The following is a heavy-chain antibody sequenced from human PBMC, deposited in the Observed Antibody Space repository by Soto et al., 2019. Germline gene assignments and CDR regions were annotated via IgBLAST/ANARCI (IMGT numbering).Heavy chain of an antibody. CDR3: ASESFGGVIVRAY. V-gene: IGHV3-23*01. D-gene: IGHD3-16*02. CDR2: ISGSGGST. CDR1: GFTFSSYA. J-gene: IGHJ4*02. Sequence: EVQLLESGGGLVQPGGSLRLSCAASGFTFSSYAMSWVRQAPGKGLEWVSAISGSGGSTYYADSVKGRFTISRDNSKNTLYLQMNSLSAEDTAVYYCASESFGGVIVRAYWGQGTLVTVSS.